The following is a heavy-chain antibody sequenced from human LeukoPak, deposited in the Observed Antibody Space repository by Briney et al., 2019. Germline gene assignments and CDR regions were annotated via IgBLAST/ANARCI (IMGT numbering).Heavy chain of an antibody. J-gene: IGHJ5*02. CDR2: INPSGGST. Sequence: ASVKVSCKASGYTFSNYYIHWVRQAPGQGLEWMGIINPSGGSTSYAQKFHGRVTMTRDTSISTAYMELSRLRGDDTAVYYCAREDNTGLDNWFDPWGQGTLVTVSS. D-gene: IGHD6-19*01. CDR1: GYTFSNYY. CDR3: AREDNTGLDNWFDP. V-gene: IGHV1-46*01.